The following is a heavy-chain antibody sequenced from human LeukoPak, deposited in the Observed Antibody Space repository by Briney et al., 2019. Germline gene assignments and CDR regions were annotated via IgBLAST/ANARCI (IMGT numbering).Heavy chain of an antibody. Sequence: SETLSLTCDVYGGSFSGYYWSWIRQPPGKGLEWIGEISHSGSTKYNPSLKSRLAISVDTSKNQFSLKLSSVTAADTAVYYCARHPYVRYFDYWGQGTLVTVSS. J-gene: IGHJ4*02. CDR3: ARHPYVRYFDY. D-gene: IGHD3-16*01. V-gene: IGHV4-34*01. CDR1: GGSFSGYY. CDR2: ISHSGST.